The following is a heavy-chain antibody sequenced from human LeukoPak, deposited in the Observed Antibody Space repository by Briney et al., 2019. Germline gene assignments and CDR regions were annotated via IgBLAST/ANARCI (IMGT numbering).Heavy chain of an antibody. CDR3: ATVLPNHYYHQFDY. J-gene: IGHJ4*02. D-gene: IGHD1-14*01. CDR1: GYTLTELS. V-gene: IGHV1-24*01. Sequence: ASVKVSYKVSGYTLTELSMHWVRQAPGKGLEWMGGFGPEDGETIYAQKFQGRVTMTEDTSTDTAYMELSSLRSEDTAVYYCATVLPNHYYHQFDYWGQGTLVTVSS. CDR2: FGPEDGET.